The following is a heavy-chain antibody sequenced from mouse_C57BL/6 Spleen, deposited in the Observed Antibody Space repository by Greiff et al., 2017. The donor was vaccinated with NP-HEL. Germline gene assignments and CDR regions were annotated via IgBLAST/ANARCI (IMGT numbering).Heavy chain of an antibody. Sequence: EVQLVESVAELVRPGASVKLSCTASGFNIKNTYMHWVKQRPEQGLEWIGRIDPANGNTKYAPKFQGKATITADTSSNTAYLQLSSLTSEDTAIYYCAFRQLRLRDYFDYWGQGTTLTVSS. D-gene: IGHD3-2*02. J-gene: IGHJ2*01. V-gene: IGHV14-3*01. CDR1: GFNIKNTY. CDR2: IDPANGNT. CDR3: AFRQLRLRDYFDY.